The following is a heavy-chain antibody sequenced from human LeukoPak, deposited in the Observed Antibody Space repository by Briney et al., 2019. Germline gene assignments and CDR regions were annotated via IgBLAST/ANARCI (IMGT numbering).Heavy chain of an antibody. CDR1: GFTFSNYA. CDR2: ISYDGSNK. Sequence: PGGSLRLSCAASGFTFSNYAMQWVRQAPGKGLEWVAVISYDGSNKYYADSVKGRFTISRDNSKNTLYLQMNSLRAEDTAVYYCAKDNGRPSPGVPAAILDYWGQGTLVTVSS. J-gene: IGHJ4*02. CDR3: AKDNGRPSPGVPAAILDY. D-gene: IGHD2-2*01. V-gene: IGHV3-30-3*01.